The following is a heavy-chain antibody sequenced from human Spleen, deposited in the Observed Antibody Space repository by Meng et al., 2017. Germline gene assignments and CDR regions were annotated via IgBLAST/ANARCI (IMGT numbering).Heavy chain of an antibody. J-gene: IGHJ3*02. CDR2: ISYDGSNK. CDR1: GFTFSSYA. D-gene: IGHD4-17*01. CDR3: AKMGDDYGDFTDAFDI. V-gene: IGHV3-30*04. Sequence: GESLKISCAASGFTFSSYAMHWVRQAPGKGLEWVAVISYDGSNKYYADSVKGRFTISRDNAKNSLYLQMNSLRAEDMALYYCAKMGDDYGDFTDAFDIWGQGTMVTVSS.